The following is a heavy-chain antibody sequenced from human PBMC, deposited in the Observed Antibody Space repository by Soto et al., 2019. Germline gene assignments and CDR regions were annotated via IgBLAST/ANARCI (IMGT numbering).Heavy chain of an antibody. CDR3: AKDRTPFWWIDVFYAMDV. CDR2: ISYDGSNK. Sequence: QVQLVESGGGVVQPGRSLRLSCAASGFTFSSYGMHWVRQAPGKGLEWVAVISYDGSNKYYADSVKGRFTISRDNSKNTLYLPMNSLRAEDTAVFYCAKDRTPFWWIDVFYAMDVWGQGTTVTVSS. CDR1: GFTFSSYG. D-gene: IGHD3-16*01. V-gene: IGHV3-30*18. J-gene: IGHJ6*02.